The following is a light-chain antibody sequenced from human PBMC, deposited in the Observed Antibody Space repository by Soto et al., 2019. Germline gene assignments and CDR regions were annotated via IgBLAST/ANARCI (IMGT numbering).Light chain of an antibody. V-gene: IGKV3-20*01. J-gene: IGKJ1*01. Sequence: EIVLTQSPGTLSLSPGERATLSCRASQSVSSSYLAWYQQTPGQAPRLLIYGASSRATGIPHSFSGSGSGTDFTLTISRLEPEDFAVYYCQQYGNSPRTFGQGTKVEIK. CDR3: QQYGNSPRT. CDR1: QSVSSSY. CDR2: GAS.